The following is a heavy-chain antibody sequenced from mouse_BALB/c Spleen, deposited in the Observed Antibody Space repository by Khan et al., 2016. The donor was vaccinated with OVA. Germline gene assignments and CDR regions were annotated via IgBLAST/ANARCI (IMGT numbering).Heavy chain of an antibody. CDR2: INPSSGYT. V-gene: IGHV1-7*01. J-gene: IGHJ2*01. CDR1: GYTFSTYW. Sequence: QVQLQQPGAELAKPGASVKMSCKASGYTFSTYWIHWVKQRPGQGLEWIGYINPSSGYTYYNQRFNDKATLTADKSSSTAYMQLSSLTSKDSAVYYCARDRIDYWGQGTTLTVSS. CDR3: ARDRIDY.